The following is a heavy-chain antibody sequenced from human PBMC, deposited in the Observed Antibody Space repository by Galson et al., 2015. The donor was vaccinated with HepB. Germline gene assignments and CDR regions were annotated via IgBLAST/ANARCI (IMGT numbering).Heavy chain of an antibody. CDR2: IWYDGSNK. CDR3: ARSGDGDYKYMDV. D-gene: IGHD4-17*01. Sequence: SLRLSCAASGFTFSSYGMHWVRQAPGKGLEWVAFIWYDGSNKYYADSVKGRFTISRDNSKNTLYLQMNSLRVEDTAIYNCARSGDGDYKYMDVWGKGTTVTVSS. CDR1: GFTFSSYG. J-gene: IGHJ6*03. V-gene: IGHV3-33*01.